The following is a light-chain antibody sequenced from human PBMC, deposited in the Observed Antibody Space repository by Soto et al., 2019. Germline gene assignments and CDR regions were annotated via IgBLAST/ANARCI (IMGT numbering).Light chain of an antibody. Sequence: QSALPHPPSAPWSPGHSVCISCTGTSSDVGGYNYVSWYQQHPGKAPKLMIYEVSKRPSGVPDRFSGSKSGNTASLTVSGLQAEDEADYYCSSYAGSSNVFGTGTKVTVL. V-gene: IGLV2-8*01. J-gene: IGLJ1*01. CDR2: EVS. CDR3: SSYAGSSNV. CDR1: SSDVGGYNY.